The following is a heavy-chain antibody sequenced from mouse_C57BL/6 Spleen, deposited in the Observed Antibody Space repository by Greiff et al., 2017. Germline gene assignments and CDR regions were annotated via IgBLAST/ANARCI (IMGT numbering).Heavy chain of an antibody. CDR2: IDPSDSYT. J-gene: IGHJ1*03. CDR3: ARAITTVVAPDFDV. D-gene: IGHD1-1*01. CDR1: GYTFTSYW. Sequence: QVQLQQPGAELVMPGASVKLSCKASGYTFTSYWMHWVKQRPGQGLEWLGEIDPSDSYTNYNQKFKGKSTLTVDKSSSTAYMQLSSLTSEDSAVYYCARAITTVVAPDFDVWGTGTTVTVSS. V-gene: IGHV1-69*01.